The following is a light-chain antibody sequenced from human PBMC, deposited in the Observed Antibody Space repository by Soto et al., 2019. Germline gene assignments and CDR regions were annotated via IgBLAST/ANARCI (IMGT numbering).Light chain of an antibody. CDR1: QSLGYGDGNTY. CDR3: MQGTHWPPT. Sequence: DVGMAQSTLSQPVNLRQPASISCRANQSLGYGDGNTYLSWMQQRPGQSPRRLIYQVSKRDSGVPGRFSGSGSGTDFTLKISRVEAEDVGVYYCMQGTHWPPTSGQGTRLEIK. V-gene: IGKV2-30*01. J-gene: IGKJ5*01. CDR2: QVS.